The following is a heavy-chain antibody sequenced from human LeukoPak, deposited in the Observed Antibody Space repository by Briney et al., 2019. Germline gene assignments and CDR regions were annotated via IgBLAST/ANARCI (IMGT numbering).Heavy chain of an antibody. CDR3: AKGAEIDH. CDR1: GFNFNNFA. Sequence: GGSLRLSCAASGFNFNNFAMSWVREAPGKGPEWLSAMTGPADTTYYAESVKGRFTISRDYSKSMVYLQMTSLRVEDTAIYYCAKGAEIDHWGQGTLVTVSS. J-gene: IGHJ4*02. V-gene: IGHV3-23*01. CDR2: MTGPADTT.